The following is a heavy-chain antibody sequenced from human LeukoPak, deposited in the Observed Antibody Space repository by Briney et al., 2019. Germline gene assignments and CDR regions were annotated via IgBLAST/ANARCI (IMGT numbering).Heavy chain of an antibody. D-gene: IGHD2-2*01. CDR2: TSSSSSYI. J-gene: IGHJ4*02. CDR1: GFTFSSYS. V-gene: IGHV3-21*01. Sequence: GGSLRLSCAASGFTFSSYSMNWVRQAPGKGLEWVSSTSSSSSYIYYADSVKGRFTISRDNAKNSLYLQMNSLRAEDTAVYYCARDHGQDIVVVPAAMMGDADYWGQGTLVTVSS. CDR3: ARDHGQDIVVVPAAMMGDADY.